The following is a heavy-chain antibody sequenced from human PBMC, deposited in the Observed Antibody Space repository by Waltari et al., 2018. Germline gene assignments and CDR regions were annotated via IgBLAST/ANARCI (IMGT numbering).Heavy chain of an antibody. CDR2: INSDGSST. D-gene: IGHD6-13*01. CDR1: GFTFRNYW. J-gene: IGHJ4*02. V-gene: IGHV3-74*01. CDR3: ARGIATAGTRETGF. Sequence: EVQLVESGGGLVQPGGSLRLSCAASGFTFRNYWMHWVRQAPGKGLVWVSRINSDGSSTDYADSVKGRFTISRDNAKNTLYLQMNTLRAEDTAVYYCARGIATAGTRETGFWGQGTLVTVSS.